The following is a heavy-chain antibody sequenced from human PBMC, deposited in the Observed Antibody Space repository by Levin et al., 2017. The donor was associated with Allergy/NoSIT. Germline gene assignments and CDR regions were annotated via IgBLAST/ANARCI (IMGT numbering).Heavy chain of an antibody. V-gene: IGHV4-59*01. CDR2: MYYSGNT. J-gene: IGHJ6*02. CDR3: AIARVRLCDTNYDYGMDV. CDR1: GGSISSYY. D-gene: IGHD2-2*02. Sequence: PSETLSLTCTVSGGSISSYYWSWIRQPPGKGLEWIGCMYYSGNTKYNPSLKSRVTISLDTSPNQFSLKLSSVTAADTAVYYCAIARVRLCDTNYDYGMDVWGHATTVTVSS.